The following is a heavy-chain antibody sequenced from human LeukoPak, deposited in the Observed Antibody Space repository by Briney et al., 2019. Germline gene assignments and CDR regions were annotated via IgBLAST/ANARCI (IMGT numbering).Heavy chain of an antibody. Sequence: GASVKVSCKASGYTFTSYDINWVRQATGQGLEWKGWMNPNSGNTGYAQKFQDRVSMTTDASTSTAYMDLRSLRSDDTAVYYCARDRSTGPVPGTWIIAYWGQGTLVTVSS. J-gene: IGHJ4*02. V-gene: IGHV1-8*02. CDR1: GYTFTSYD. CDR3: ARDRSTGPVPGTWIIAY. D-gene: IGHD6-13*01. CDR2: MNPNSGNT.